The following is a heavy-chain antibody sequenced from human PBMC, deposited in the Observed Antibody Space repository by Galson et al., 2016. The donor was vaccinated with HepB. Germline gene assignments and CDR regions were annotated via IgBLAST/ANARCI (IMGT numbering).Heavy chain of an antibody. CDR3: ARDLPAVYSSGWEFEY. CDR1: GFTVSNNF. Sequence: SLRLSCAASGFTVSNNFMTWVRQAPGKGLEYVSLIYSGGDTHYAESVRGRFTISRDSSENTLYLQMNSLRVEDTAVYYCARDLPAVYSSGWEFEYWGQGTLVTVSS. CDR2: IYSGGDT. J-gene: IGHJ4*02. V-gene: IGHV3-53*01. D-gene: IGHD6-19*01.